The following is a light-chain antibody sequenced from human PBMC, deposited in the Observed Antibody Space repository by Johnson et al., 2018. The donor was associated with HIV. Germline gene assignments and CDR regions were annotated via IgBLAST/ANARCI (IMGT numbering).Light chain of an antibody. CDR1: SSNIGNNY. Sequence: QSVLTQPPSVSAAPGQKVTISCSGSSSNIGNNYVSWYQQLPGTAPKLLIYDNNKRPSGIPDRFSGSKSGTSAALAIAGLQTGDEADYYCGTWDSSLTVGVFGSGTKVTVL. V-gene: IGLV1-51*01. J-gene: IGLJ1*01. CDR3: GTWDSSLTVGV. CDR2: DNN.